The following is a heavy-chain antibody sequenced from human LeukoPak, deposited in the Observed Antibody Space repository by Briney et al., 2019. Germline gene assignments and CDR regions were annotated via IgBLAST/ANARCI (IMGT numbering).Heavy chain of an antibody. J-gene: IGHJ3*02. CDR1: GGSISSGGYY. V-gene: IGHV4-30-2*01. CDR3: AREGVSGSYYPDAFDI. CDR2: IYHSGST. Sequence: PSQTLSLTCTVSGGSISSGGYYWSWIRQPPGKGLEWIGYIYHSGSTYYNPSLKSRVTISVDGSKNQFSLKLSSVTAADTAVYYCAREGVSGSYYPDAFDIWGQGTMVTVSS. D-gene: IGHD1-26*01.